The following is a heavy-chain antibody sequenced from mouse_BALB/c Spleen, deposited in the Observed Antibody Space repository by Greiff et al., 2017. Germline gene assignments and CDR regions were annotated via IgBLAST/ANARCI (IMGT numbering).Heavy chain of an antibody. D-gene: IGHD2-10*01. CDR3: ASAYSNAMDY. CDR1: GYTFTSYW. J-gene: IGHJ4*01. V-gene: IGHV1S81*02. Sequence: QVQLQQSGAELVKPGASVKLSCKASGYTFTSYWMHWVKQRPGQGLEWIGEINPSNGRTNYNEKFKSKATLTVDKSSSTAYMQLSSLTSEDSAVYYSASAYSNAMDYGGQGTSVTVSS. CDR2: INPSNGRT.